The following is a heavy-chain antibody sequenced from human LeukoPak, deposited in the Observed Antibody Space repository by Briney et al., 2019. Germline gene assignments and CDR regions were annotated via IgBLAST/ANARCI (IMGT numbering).Heavy chain of an antibody. CDR2: IYYSGST. CDR1: GGSISSYY. D-gene: IGHD3-22*01. CDR3: ARGRYYYDSSGYYYVRDYYYYGMDV. V-gene: IGHV4-59*01. J-gene: IGHJ6*02. Sequence: SETLSLTCTVSGGSISSYYWSWIRQPPGKGLEWIGYIYYSGSTNYNPSLKSRVTISVDTSKNQFSLKLSSVTAADTAVCYCARGRYYYDSSGYYYVRDYYYYGMDVWGQGTTVTVSS.